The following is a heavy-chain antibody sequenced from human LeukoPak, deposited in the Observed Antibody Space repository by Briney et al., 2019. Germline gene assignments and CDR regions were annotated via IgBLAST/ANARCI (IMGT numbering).Heavy chain of an antibody. CDR3: ARGTISIAVAGTVYFDY. D-gene: IGHD6-19*01. CDR2: INHSGST. V-gene: IGHV4-34*01. Sequence: SETLSLTCAVYGGSFSGYYWSWIRQPPGKGLEWIGEINHSGSTNYNPSLKSRVTISVDTSKSQFSLKLSSVTAADTAVYYCARGTISIAVAGTVYFDYWGQGTLVTVSS. J-gene: IGHJ4*02. CDR1: GGSFSGYY.